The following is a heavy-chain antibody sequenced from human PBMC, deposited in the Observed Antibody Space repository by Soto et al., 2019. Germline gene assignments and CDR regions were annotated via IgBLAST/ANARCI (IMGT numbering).Heavy chain of an antibody. CDR3: ARLCPTNYYGSGIGWFDP. CDR2: FYYSGST. V-gene: IGHV4-39*01. CDR1: GGSISTSSYY. Sequence: QLQLQESGPGLVKPSETLSLTCTVSGGSISTSSYYWGWVRQPPGKGLEWIGGFYYSGSTYYNSSLKNRVTISVDTSKNQFSLKLSSVTAADTAVYYCARLCPTNYYGSGIGWFDPWGQGTLVTVSS. J-gene: IGHJ5*02. D-gene: IGHD3-10*01.